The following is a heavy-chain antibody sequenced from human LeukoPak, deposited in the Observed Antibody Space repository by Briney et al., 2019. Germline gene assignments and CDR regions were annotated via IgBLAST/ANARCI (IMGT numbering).Heavy chain of an antibody. CDR1: GGSFSGYY. J-gene: IGHJ5*02. CDR3: ARSASYYDYVWGSYRPNWFDP. Sequence: PSETLSLTCAVYGGSFSGYYWSWIRQPPGKGLEWIGEINHSGSTNYNPSLKSRVPISVDTSKNQFSLKLSSVTAADTAVYYCARSASYYDYVWGSYRPNWFDPWGQGTLVTVSS. CDR2: INHSGST. V-gene: IGHV4-34*01. D-gene: IGHD3-16*02.